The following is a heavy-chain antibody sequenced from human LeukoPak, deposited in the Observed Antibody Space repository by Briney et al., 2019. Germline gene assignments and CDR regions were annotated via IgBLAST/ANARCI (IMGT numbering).Heavy chain of an antibody. CDR3: ATRGRTATQYFES. V-gene: IGHV3-23*05. Sequence: GGSLGLSCAASGFPFSSYVMSWVRQAPRRGLEWVSTIAADSTTYYAVSVKGRFTISRDNSKNALLLQMNGLRAEDTAVYYCATRGRTATQYFESWGQGTLVTVSS. J-gene: IGHJ4*02. CDR1: GFPFSSYV. CDR2: IAADSTT. D-gene: IGHD1-1*01.